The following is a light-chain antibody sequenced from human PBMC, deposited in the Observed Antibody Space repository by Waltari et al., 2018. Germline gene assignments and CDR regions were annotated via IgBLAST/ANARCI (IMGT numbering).Light chain of an antibody. J-gene: IGLJ2*01. Sequence: QSALTQPASVSGSPGQSITISCTGTTSDVGAYDYVSWYQQHPGQAPKLMIYDVKSRPSGVSARFSGSKSGNTASLTISGLQTEDEADYYCSSSTTTTLIFGGGTKLTVL. CDR3: SSSTTTTLI. CDR1: TSDVGAYDY. V-gene: IGLV2-14*03. CDR2: DVK.